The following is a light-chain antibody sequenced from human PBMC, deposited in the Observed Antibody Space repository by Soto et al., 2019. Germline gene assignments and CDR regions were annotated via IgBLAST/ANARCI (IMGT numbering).Light chain of an antibody. CDR1: QGISNY. CDR2: AAS. Sequence: DSQMTQSPSSLSASVGDRVTITCRASQGISNYLAWYQQKPGKPPKLLIYAASSLQPGVPSRFSGSGSGTDFTLTISSLQPEDVATYYCQKYNTAPPYTFGQGTKLEIK. J-gene: IGKJ2*01. CDR3: QKYNTAPPYT. V-gene: IGKV1-27*01.